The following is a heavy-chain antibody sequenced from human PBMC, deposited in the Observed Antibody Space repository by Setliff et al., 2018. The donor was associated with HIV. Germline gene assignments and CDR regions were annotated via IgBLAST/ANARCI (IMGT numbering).Heavy chain of an antibody. CDR1: GFTFDDYG. V-gene: IGHV3-20*04. D-gene: IGHD3-3*01. CDR3: ARGAYYNFWSGYYYYYYYMDV. CDR2: INWNGGGT. Sequence: PGGSLRLSCAASGFTFDDYGMTWVRQAPGKGLEWVSGINWNGGGTGYADSVKGRFTISRDNTKNSLYLQMNSLRAEDTAVYYCARGAYYNFWSGYYYYYYYMDVWGKGTTVTVSS. J-gene: IGHJ6*03.